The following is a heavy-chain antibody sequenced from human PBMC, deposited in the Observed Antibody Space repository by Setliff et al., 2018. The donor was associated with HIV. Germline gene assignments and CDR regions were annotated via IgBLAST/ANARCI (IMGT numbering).Heavy chain of an antibody. CDR1: GAPIDDASYY. CDR3: GRHRGDSGWPRGTDY. V-gene: IGHV4-39*01. Sequence: SETLSLTCSLSGAPIDDASYYWAWIRHPPGKGLEFIGSIYYSGNTYYNPSLESRVAISVDTSKSQFSLKLSSVTAADTAVYYCGRHRGDSGWPRGTDYWGRGTLVTVSS. J-gene: IGHJ4*02. D-gene: IGHD6-19*01. CDR2: IYYSGNT.